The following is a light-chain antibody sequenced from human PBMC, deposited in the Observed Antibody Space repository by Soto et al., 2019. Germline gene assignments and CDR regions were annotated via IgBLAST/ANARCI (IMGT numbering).Light chain of an antibody. CDR1: QGIGSW. Sequence: DIQMTQSPSSVSASVGDRVTITCRATQGIGSWLAWYQQKPGKAPNLLIYDASKLNSGVPSRFSGSGSGTDFSLTISSLQPEDFATYYCQQANSFPHSFGGGTKV. V-gene: IGKV1-12*01. CDR3: QQANSFPHS. J-gene: IGKJ4*01. CDR2: DAS.